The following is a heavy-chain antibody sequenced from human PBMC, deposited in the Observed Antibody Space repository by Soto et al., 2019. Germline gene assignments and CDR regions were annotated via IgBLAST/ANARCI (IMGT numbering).Heavy chain of an antibody. D-gene: IGHD2-2*01. CDR1: GFTFTNYW. Sequence: PGESLKISCRGSGFTFTNYWIAWVRQMPGKGLEWMVIIYPGDSDTSYSPSFQGQVTISADKSINTAYLHWSSLKASDTAMYYCAKHEGYCSSTTCSNFDYWGQGTLVTVSS. V-gene: IGHV5-51*01. J-gene: IGHJ4*02. CDR3: AKHEGYCSSTTCSNFDY. CDR2: IYPGDSDT.